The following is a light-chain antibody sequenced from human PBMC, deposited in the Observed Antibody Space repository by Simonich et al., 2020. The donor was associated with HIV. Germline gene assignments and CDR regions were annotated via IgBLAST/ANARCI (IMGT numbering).Light chain of an antibody. CDR2: GAS. Sequence: KVMTQSPATLSVFPGDRATLSCRASQSVSSNLAWYQQKPGQAPRLLIYGASTRATGIPARFSGSGSGTEFTLTISSLQSEDFAVYYCQQYNNWPPWTFGQGTKVEIK. V-gene: IGKV3-15*01. CDR3: QQYNNWPPWT. J-gene: IGKJ1*01. CDR1: QSVSSN.